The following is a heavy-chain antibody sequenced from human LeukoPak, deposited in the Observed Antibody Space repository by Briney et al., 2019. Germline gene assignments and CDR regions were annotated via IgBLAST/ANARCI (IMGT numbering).Heavy chain of an antibody. CDR3: ARDLPDLSSSWTSRWFDP. J-gene: IGHJ5*02. CDR2: ISAGGSAT. D-gene: IGHD6-13*01. CDR1: GFSFSNSA. V-gene: IGHV3-23*01. Sequence: GGSLRLSCAASGFSFSNSALNWVRLAPGQGLEWVSGISAGGSATYYADSVKGRFTISRDNSKNTLYLQMNSLRVEDTAFYYCARDLPDLSSSWTSRWFDPWGQGTLVTVSS.